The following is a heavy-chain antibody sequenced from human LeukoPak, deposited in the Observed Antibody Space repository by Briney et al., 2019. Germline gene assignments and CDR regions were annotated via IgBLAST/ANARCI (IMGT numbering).Heavy chain of an antibody. CDR3: ARGQGTSAWLSWADDN. D-gene: IGHD6-19*01. CDR2: INPNSGNT. Sequence: ASVTESCKASGYTFTKYDINWVRQATGQGLEWMGWINPNSGNTGYAQKFQGRVTITRNTSINTAYMELSGLRSEDTAVFYCARGQGTSAWLSWADDNCGQGSLVTVSS. CDR1: GYTFTKYD. J-gene: IGHJ4*02. V-gene: IGHV1-8*03.